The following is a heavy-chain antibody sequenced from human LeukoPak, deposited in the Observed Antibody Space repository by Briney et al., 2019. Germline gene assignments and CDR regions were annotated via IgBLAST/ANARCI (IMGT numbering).Heavy chain of an antibody. Sequence: ASVKVSCKASGYSFTGYYMHWVRQAPGQGLEWMGWINPNSGGTKNAQKFQGRVTMTGDTSISTAYMELSGLTSDDTAVYYCATRHIAVAGTAYWGQGTLVTVSS. V-gene: IGHV1-2*02. D-gene: IGHD6-19*01. CDR1: GYSFTGYY. J-gene: IGHJ4*02. CDR3: ATRHIAVAGTAY. CDR2: INPNSGGT.